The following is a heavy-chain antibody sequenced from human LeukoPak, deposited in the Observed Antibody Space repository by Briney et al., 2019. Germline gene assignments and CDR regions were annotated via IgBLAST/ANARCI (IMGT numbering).Heavy chain of an antibody. CDR1: GYTFTTYG. CDR3: ARALVDDYKEIGY. V-gene: IGHV1-18*01. Sequence: ASVKVSCKASGYTFTTYGITWGRQAPGQGLEWMGWISAYNGNTNYAQKLQGRVTMTTDTSTSTAYMELRSLRSDDTAVYYCARALVDDYKEIGYWGQGTLVTVSS. J-gene: IGHJ4*02. CDR2: ISAYNGNT. D-gene: IGHD5-24*01.